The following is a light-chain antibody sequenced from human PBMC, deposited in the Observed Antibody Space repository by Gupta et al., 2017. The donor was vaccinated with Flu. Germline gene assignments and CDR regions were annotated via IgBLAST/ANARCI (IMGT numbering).Light chain of an antibody. V-gene: IGLV2-11*01. Sequence: QSALTQPRSVAGSPGQSVTVSCTGTSSDIGIYDFVSWYQQHPGKAPKLIIYEVIERPSGVPGRFSGSKSGNTASLSISGLQAEDEAEYYCSSYAGSYTLVFGGGTKLTVL. CDR2: EVI. J-gene: IGLJ3*02. CDR1: SSDIGIYDF. CDR3: SSYAGSYTLV.